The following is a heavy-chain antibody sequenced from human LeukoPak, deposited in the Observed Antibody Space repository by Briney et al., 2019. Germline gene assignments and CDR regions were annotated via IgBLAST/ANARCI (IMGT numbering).Heavy chain of an antibody. J-gene: IGHJ4*02. D-gene: IGHD1-26*01. Sequence: SETLSLTCAVYGGSFSGYYWSWIRQPPGKGLEWIGEINHSGSTNYNPSLKSRVTISVDTSKNQFSLKLSSVTAADTAVYYCARDFSVRRPGIVGATNSVIDYWGQGTLVTVSS. CDR3: ARDFSVRRPGIVGATNSVIDY. CDR1: GGSFSGYY. V-gene: IGHV4-34*01. CDR2: INHSGST.